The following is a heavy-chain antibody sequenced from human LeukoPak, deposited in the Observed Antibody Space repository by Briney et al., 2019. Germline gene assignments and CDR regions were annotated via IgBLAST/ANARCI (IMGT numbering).Heavy chain of an antibody. Sequence: GGSLRLSCAASGFTFSSYWMHWVRQAPGKGLVWVSRINSDGSSTSYAGSVKGRFTISRDNSKNTLYLQMNSLRAEDTAVYYCARGREMYCSGGSCSPFSSYYYYYGLDVWGQGTTVTVSS. CDR2: INSDGSST. CDR3: ARGREMYCSGGSCSPFSSYYYYYGLDV. D-gene: IGHD2-15*01. CDR1: GFTFSSYW. V-gene: IGHV3-74*01. J-gene: IGHJ6*02.